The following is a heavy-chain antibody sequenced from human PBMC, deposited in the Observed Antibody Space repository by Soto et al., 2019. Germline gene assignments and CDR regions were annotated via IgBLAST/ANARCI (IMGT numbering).Heavy chain of an antibody. CDR1: GFTFTSSA. J-gene: IGHJ5*02. CDR3: AAGQRWLRLGLDP. CDR2: IVVGSGNT. V-gene: IGHV1-58*02. D-gene: IGHD5-12*01. Sequence: GASVKVSCKASGFTFTSSAMQWVRQARGQRLEWIGWIVVGSGNTNYAQKFQERVTITRDMSTSTAYMELSSLRSEDTAVYYCAAGQRWLRLGLDPWGQGTLVTVSS.